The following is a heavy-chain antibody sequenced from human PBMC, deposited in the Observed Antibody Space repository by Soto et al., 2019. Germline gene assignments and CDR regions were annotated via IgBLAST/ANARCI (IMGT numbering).Heavy chain of an antibody. D-gene: IGHD3-10*01. Sequence: GGSLRLSCAASGFTFSSYSMNWVRQAPGKGLEWVSSISSSSSYMYYADSVKGRFTMSRDNAKNPLYLQMNSLRAEDTAVYYCARDPTYSYGSGGGLDVWHQGTTVTVSS. V-gene: IGHV3-21*01. CDR3: ARDPTYSYGSGGGLDV. CDR1: GFTFSSYS. J-gene: IGHJ6*02. CDR2: ISSSSSYM.